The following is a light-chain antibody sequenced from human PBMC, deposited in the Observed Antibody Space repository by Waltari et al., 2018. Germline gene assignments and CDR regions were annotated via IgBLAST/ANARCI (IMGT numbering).Light chain of an antibody. V-gene: IGKV3-20*01. CDR1: QSVSSSY. J-gene: IGKJ1*01. Sequence: EIVLTQSPVTLSLSPGERATLSCRASQSVSSSYLAWDQQKPGQAPRLLIYGASSRATGIPDRFSGSGSGTDFTLTISRLEPEDFAVYYCQQYGTSPWTFGQGTKVEIK. CDR3: QQYGTSPWT. CDR2: GAS.